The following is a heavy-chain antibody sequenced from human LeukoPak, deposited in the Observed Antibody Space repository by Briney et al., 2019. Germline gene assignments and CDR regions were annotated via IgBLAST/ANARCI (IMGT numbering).Heavy chain of an antibody. V-gene: IGHV3-7*02. CDR3: ATLHCSGDKCSSYFEY. Sequence: HAGGSLRLSCAASGFTFSNYWMTWVRQAPGKGLEWVANIKQDGSDKYYVDSVKGRFTISRDNAKNSLYLQMNSLRAEDTAVYYCATLHCSGDKCSSYFEYWGQGTLVTVSS. J-gene: IGHJ4*02. CDR2: IKQDGSDK. D-gene: IGHD2-15*01. CDR1: GFTFSNYW.